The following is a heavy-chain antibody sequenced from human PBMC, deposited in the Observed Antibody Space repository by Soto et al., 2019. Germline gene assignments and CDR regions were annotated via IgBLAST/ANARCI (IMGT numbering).Heavy chain of an antibody. CDR3: AWMNVDSYQFSSAMDV. J-gene: IGHJ6*02. CDR1: GFSLTTGKMG. Sequence: SSHTLVNPTETLTLTCTVSGFSLTTGKMGVSWIRQPPGKALEWLAHIFSDNERSYSTSLQGRLTISKDTSGSKVVLSMTNVDPVDTATYSCAWMNVDSYQFSSAMDVWGQGTPVTVSS. V-gene: IGHV2-26*01. CDR2: IFSDNER. D-gene: IGHD4-17*01.